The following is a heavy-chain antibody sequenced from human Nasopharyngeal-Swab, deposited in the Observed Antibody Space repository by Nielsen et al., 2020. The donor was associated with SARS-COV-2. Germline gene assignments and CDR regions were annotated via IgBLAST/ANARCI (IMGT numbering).Heavy chain of an antibody. CDR1: GGTFRNSG. J-gene: IGHJ5*02. Sequence: SVQVSCKSSGGTFRNSGFSWVRQAPGQGLEWMGGIIPVFGTPLYAQKFQGRVTISADESTTTTYMELSSLRSQDTAVYYCAKVRTNYGMGLNGALDPWGQGTLVTVSS. CDR2: IIPVFGTP. V-gene: IGHV1-69*13. CDR3: AKVRTNYGMGLNGALDP. D-gene: IGHD4-17*01.